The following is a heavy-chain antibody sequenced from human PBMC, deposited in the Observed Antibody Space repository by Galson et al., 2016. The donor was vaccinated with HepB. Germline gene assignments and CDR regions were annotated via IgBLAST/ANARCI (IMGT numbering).Heavy chain of an antibody. Sequence: SVKISCKASGYTFTSYYMHWVRQAPGQGLEWMGIINPSGGSTSYAQKFQGRVTMTRDTSTGTVYMELSSLRSEDTAVYYCARNAMYCRSTSFSSYYVDYWGQGTLVTVSS. J-gene: IGHJ4*02. V-gene: IGHV1-46*01. CDR1: GYTFTSYY. CDR2: INPSGGST. CDR3: ARNAMYCRSTSFSSYYVDY. D-gene: IGHD2-2*01.